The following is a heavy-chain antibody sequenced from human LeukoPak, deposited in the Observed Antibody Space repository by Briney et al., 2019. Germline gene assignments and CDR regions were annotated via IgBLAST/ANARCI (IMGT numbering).Heavy chain of an antibody. D-gene: IGHD3-10*01. Sequence: GGSLRLSCAASGFTFSSYATHWVRQAPGKGLEWVAVISYDGSNKYYADSVKGRFTISRDNSKNTLYLQMNSLRAEDTAVYYCVREVTMVRGVITFYHYNGMDVWGQGTAVTVSS. V-gene: IGHV3-30-3*01. CDR1: GFTFSSYA. CDR3: VREVTMVRGVITFYHYNGMDV. CDR2: ISYDGSNK. J-gene: IGHJ6*02.